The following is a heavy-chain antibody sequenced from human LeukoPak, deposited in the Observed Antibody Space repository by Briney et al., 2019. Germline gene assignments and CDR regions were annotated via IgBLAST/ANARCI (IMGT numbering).Heavy chain of an antibody. D-gene: IGHD6-19*01. CDR3: ARLQRPPYIAVGIFYFDY. CDR1: GFVFSTYA. J-gene: IGHJ4*02. Sequence: GGSPKLSCAASGFVFSTYAMGWVRQTPGKGLEWVSIITASGGGTYYADSVKGRLTISRDNSKNTLSLQMNGLRVEDTAVYYCARLQRPPYIAVGIFYFDYWGQGTLVTVSS. CDR2: ITASGGGT. V-gene: IGHV3-23*01.